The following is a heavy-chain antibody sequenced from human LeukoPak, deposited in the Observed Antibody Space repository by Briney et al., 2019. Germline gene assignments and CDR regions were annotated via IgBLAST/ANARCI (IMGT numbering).Heavy chain of an antibody. V-gene: IGHV3-23*01. D-gene: IGHD3-22*01. CDR1: ASTLSSNW. Sequence: GGSVRLSCAASASTLSSNWMHGAREAPGKGVVWFSSISGSGATTYNAEPLQGRFTISRDNSENTLYLQMNSLRAEDTAVYYCVKESTSSGYYYAPDYWGQGTLVTVS. CDR3: VKESTSSGYYYAPDY. J-gene: IGHJ4*02. CDR2: ISGSGATT.